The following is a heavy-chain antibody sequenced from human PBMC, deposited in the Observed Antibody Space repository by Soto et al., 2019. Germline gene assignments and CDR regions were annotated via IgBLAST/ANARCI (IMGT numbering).Heavy chain of an antibody. CDR3: AHRILRTVFGLVTTTAIYFDF. CDR2: IYWDDDK. V-gene: IGHV2-5*02. Sequence: QITLNESGPTVVKPAETLTLTCTFSGFSLTTSGVGVGWIRQSPGKAPEWLALIYWDDDKRYSASLKSTLTITTDTSKNQVVLTMASVDSADTATYYCAHRILRTVFGLVTTTAIYFDFWGQGTPVVVSS. D-gene: IGHD3-3*01. CDR1: GFSLTTSGVG. J-gene: IGHJ4*02.